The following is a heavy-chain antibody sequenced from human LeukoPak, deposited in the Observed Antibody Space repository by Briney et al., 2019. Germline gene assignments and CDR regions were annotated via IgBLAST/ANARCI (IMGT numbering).Heavy chain of an antibody. Sequence: SETLSLTCTVSGGSISSYYWRWIRQPPGKGLEWIGYIHYNGSTNYNPSLKRRVTISVATSKDQFSLRLSSVTAADTAVYYCARDTYYYDGSGYPVGYFDYWGQGTLVTVSS. J-gene: IGHJ4*02. D-gene: IGHD3-22*01. CDR1: GGSISSYY. CDR2: IHYNGST. V-gene: IGHV4-59*01. CDR3: ARDTYYYDGSGYPVGYFDY.